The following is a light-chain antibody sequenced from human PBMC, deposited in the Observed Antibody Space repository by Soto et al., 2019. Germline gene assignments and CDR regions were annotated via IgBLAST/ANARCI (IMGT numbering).Light chain of an antibody. Sequence: DMVLTQSPGTLSLSPGERATLSCRASRSFASSYLGWYQQKPGQAPRLLLYAASKRATGIPDRFSGSGSGTDFTLTINRLEPEDSAVYYCQQYGSSPPYTVGQGTKVDIK. CDR1: RSFASSY. CDR2: AAS. CDR3: QQYGSSPPYT. J-gene: IGKJ2*01. V-gene: IGKV3-20*01.